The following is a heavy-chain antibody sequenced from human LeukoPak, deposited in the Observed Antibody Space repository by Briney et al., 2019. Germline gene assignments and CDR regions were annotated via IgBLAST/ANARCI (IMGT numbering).Heavy chain of an antibody. CDR3: ARERGALSTYYYDSSGPRYFDY. CDR1: GFTFSSYS. J-gene: IGHJ4*02. Sequence: GGSLRLSCAASGFTFSSYSMNWVRQAPGKGPEWVSSISGSSSYIYYADSVKGRFTISRDNAKNSLYLQMNSLRAEDTAVYYCARERGALSTYYYDSSGPRYFDYWGQGTLVTVSS. D-gene: IGHD3-22*01. CDR2: ISGSSSYI. V-gene: IGHV3-21*01.